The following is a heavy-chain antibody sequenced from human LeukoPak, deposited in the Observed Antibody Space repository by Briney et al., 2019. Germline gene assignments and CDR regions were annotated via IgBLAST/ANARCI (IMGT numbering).Heavy chain of an antibody. V-gene: IGHV4-39*01. Sequence: PSETLSLTCTVSGGSISSSSSYWGWIRQPPGKGLEWIVSIRYSGKTYYNPSLKIRVTMSLDTSKNQFSLRLSSVTAADTAVYSCARHYYDSSGSAYYFDYWGQGSLVTVSS. CDR1: GGSISSSSSY. CDR2: IRYSGKT. J-gene: IGHJ4*02. D-gene: IGHD3-22*01. CDR3: ARHYYDSSGSAYYFDY.